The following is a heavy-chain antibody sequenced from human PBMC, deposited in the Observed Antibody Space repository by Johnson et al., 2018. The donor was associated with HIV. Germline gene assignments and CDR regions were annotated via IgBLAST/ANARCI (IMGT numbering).Heavy chain of an antibody. CDR2: INSDGSST. Sequence: EVQLVESGGGLVQPGGSLRLSCAASGFTVSSNYMSWVRQAPGKGLEWVSRINSDGSSTSYADSVKGRFTISRDNAKNTLYLQMNSLRADYTAVYYCARLPSGYSRDGFNIWGQGTMVTVSS. D-gene: IGHD5-18*01. J-gene: IGHJ3*02. CDR1: GFTVSSNY. V-gene: IGHV3-66*02. CDR3: ARLPSGYSRDGFNI.